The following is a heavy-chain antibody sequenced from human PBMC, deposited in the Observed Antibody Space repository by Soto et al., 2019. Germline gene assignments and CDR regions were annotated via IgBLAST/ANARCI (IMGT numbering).Heavy chain of an antibody. V-gene: IGHV1-3*04. J-gene: IGHJ6*02. CDR2: INTGNGNT. Sequence: ASVKVSCKASGYSFTTHAMIWVRQAPGQRPEWMGWINTGNGNTRYSPKFQGRVNITRDTSASTAYMELSSLKSEDTAVYYCARGEQLYHYYYGMDVWGQGTTVTVSS. CDR3: ARGEQLYHYYYGMDV. CDR1: GYSFTTHA.